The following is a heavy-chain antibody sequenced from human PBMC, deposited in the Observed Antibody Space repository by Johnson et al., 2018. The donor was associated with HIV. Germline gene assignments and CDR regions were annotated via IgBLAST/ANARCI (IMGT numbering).Heavy chain of an antibody. D-gene: IGHD7-27*01. CDR2: ISYDGSNK. CDR3: AKVVRELGMSRPTNDAFDI. Sequence: QVQLVESGGGLVQPGGSLRLSCAASGFTFSSYAMSWVRQAPGKGLEWVAVISYDGSNKYYADSVKGRFTISRDNSKNTLYLQMNSRRAEDTAVYYCAKVVRELGMSRPTNDAFDIWGQGTMVTVSS. CDR1: GFTFSSYA. J-gene: IGHJ3*02. V-gene: IGHV3-30*18.